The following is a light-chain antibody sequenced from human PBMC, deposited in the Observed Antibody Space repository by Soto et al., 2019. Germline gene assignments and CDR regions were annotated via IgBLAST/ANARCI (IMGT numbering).Light chain of an antibody. V-gene: IGKV1-8*01. CDR2: KAS. CDR3: QHYNSYSEA. J-gene: IGKJ1*01. CDR1: QGISSY. Sequence: AIRMTQSPSSPSASTGDRVTITCRASQGISSYLAWYHQKPGKAPKILLYKASTLKSVVPSRFSGSGSGTAFTLTISSLQPDDFATYYCQHYNSYSEAFGQGTKVDIK.